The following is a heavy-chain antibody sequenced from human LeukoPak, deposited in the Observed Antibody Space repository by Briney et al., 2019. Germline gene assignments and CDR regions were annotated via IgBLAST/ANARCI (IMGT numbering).Heavy chain of an antibody. Sequence: LGGSLRLSCAASGFTFSSYGMHWVRQAPGKGLEWVAFIRYDGSNKYYADSVKGRFTISRDNSKNTLYLQMNSLRAEDTAVYYCARDGVRDGLYFDYWGQGTLVTVSS. D-gene: IGHD5-24*01. CDR1: GFTFSSYG. CDR2: IRYDGSNK. V-gene: IGHV3-30*02. J-gene: IGHJ4*02. CDR3: ARDGVRDGLYFDY.